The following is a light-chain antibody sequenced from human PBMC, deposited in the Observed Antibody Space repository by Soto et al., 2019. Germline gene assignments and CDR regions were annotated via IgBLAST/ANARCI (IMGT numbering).Light chain of an antibody. Sequence: EIVLTQSPATLSLSPGERATLSCRASQSVSSYLAWYQQKPGQAPRLVIYDVSSRATGVPPRFSGSGSGTDFTLTISSFEPEDFAFYYCLQRSTWYTFGQGTKLEIK. J-gene: IGKJ2*01. CDR3: LQRSTWYT. CDR1: QSVSSY. CDR2: DVS. V-gene: IGKV3-11*01.